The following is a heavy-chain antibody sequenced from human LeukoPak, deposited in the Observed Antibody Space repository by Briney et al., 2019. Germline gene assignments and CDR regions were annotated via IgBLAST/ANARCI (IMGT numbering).Heavy chain of an antibody. CDR2: INHSGST. CDR3: ARGERWFDP. Sequence: SGTLSLTCAVYGGSFSGYYWSWIRQPPGKGLELIGEINHSGSTNYNPSLKSRVTISVDTSKNQFSLKLRFVTAADTAVYYCARGERWFDPWGQGTLVTVSS. CDR1: GGSFSGYY. V-gene: IGHV4-34*01. D-gene: IGHD1-1*01. J-gene: IGHJ5*02.